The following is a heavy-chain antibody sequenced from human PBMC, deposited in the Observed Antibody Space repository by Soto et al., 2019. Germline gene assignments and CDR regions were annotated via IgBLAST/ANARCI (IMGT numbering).Heavy chain of an antibody. CDR3: AGERYCSGGSCLTSGDY. J-gene: IGHJ4*02. V-gene: IGHV4-34*01. Sequence: QVQLQQWGAGLLKPSETLSLTCAVYGGSFSGYYWSWIRQPPGKGLEWIGEINHSGSTNYNPSLKRRVTISVDPSKNQFSLKLSSVTAADTAVYYCAGERYCSGGSCLTSGDYWGQGTLVTVSS. CDR2: INHSGST. D-gene: IGHD2-15*01. CDR1: GGSFSGYY.